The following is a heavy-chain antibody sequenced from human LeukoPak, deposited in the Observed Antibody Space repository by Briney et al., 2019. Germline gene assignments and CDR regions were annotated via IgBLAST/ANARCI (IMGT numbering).Heavy chain of an antibody. CDR1: GYTFTSYA. V-gene: IGHV1-3*01. Sequence: ASVKVSRKASGYTFTSYAMHWVRQAPGQRLEWMGWINAGNGNTKYLQKFQGRVTITRDTSASTAYMELSSLRSEDTAVYYCARDLFSSYYGMDVWGKGTTVTVSS. CDR3: ARDLFSSYYGMDV. J-gene: IGHJ6*04. D-gene: IGHD2-15*01. CDR2: INAGNGNT.